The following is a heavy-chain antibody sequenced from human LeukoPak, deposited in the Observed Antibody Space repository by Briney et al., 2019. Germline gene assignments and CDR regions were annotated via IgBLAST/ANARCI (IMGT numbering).Heavy chain of an antibody. V-gene: IGHV3-30*18. CDR1: RFTFSSNG. CDR2: ILYDGSNK. CDR3: AKATGGLFDY. D-gene: IGHD3-16*01. Sequence: GGSLRLSCAASRFTFSSNGMHWVRQAPGKGLGWVAVILYDGSNKYYADSVKGRFTISRDNSKNTLYLQMNSLRAEDTAVYYCAKATGGLFDYWGQGTLVTVSS. J-gene: IGHJ4*02.